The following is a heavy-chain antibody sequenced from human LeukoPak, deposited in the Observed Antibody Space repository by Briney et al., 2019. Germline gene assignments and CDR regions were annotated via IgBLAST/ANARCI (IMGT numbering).Heavy chain of an antibody. CDR2: IYYSGGT. CDR1: GGSISSYY. V-gene: IGHV4-59*01. J-gene: IGHJ3*02. Sequence: PSETLSLTCTVSGGSISSYYWSWIRQPPEKGLEWIGYIYYSGGTTYSPSLQSRVTMSVDTSKNQFSLKLRSVAAADTAVYYCARDQEGYGIDIWGQGTMVTVSS. CDR3: ARDQEGYGIDI. D-gene: IGHD5-18*01.